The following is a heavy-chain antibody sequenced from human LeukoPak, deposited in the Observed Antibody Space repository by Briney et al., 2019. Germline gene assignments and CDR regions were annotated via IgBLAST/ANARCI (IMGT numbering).Heavy chain of an antibody. D-gene: IGHD3-22*01. CDR3: ARGDSSGYYPLDY. V-gene: IGHV3-48*03. J-gene: IGHJ4*02. Sequence: GGSLRLSCAASGFTFSSYAMTWVRQAPGKGLEWVSYISSSGSTIYYADSVKGRFTISRDNAKNSLYLQMNSLRAEDTAVYYCARGDSSGYYPLDYWGQGTLVTVSS. CDR2: ISSSGSTI. CDR1: GFTFSSYA.